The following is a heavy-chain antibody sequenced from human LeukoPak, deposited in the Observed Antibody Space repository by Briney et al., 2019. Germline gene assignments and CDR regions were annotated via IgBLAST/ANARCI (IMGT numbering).Heavy chain of an antibody. CDR1: GYTLTTYG. D-gene: IGHD3-3*01. CDR2: FSVYNGNT. Sequence: GASMKVSCKTSGYTLTTYGITWVRQAPGQGLQWMGWFSVYNGNTKYAQKFQGRITMATDTSTSTAYMELRSLRSDDTAIYYCARVSKERDSSGYYSFDYWGQGTLVTVST. V-gene: IGHV1-18*01. J-gene: IGHJ4*02. CDR3: ARVSKERDSSGYYSFDY.